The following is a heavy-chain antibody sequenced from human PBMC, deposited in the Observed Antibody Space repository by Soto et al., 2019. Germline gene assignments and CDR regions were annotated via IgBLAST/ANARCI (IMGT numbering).Heavy chain of an antibody. V-gene: IGHV4-59*01. Sequence: SETPSLTCTVYGGTISSYYWSLIRQPPGKGLEWIGYMYYSGSTNYNPSLKSRVTISVDTSKNQFSLKLNSVTAADTAVYYCARGEKWELYYYFESWGHGELVAVSS. CDR3: ARGEKWELYYYFES. CDR1: GGTISSYY. J-gene: IGHJ4*01. D-gene: IGHD1-26*01. CDR2: MYYSGST.